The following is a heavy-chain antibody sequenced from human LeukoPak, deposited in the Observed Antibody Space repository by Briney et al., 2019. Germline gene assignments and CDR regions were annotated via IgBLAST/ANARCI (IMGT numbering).Heavy chain of an antibody. CDR2: IYYSGST. Sequence: SGTLSLTCTVSGGSVSSGSYYWSWIRQPPGKGLEWIGYIYYSGSTNYNPSLKSRVTISVDPSKNQFSLKVSSVTAADTAVYYCARASGWYDYWFDPWGQGTLVTVSP. CDR3: ARASGWYDYWFDP. V-gene: IGHV4-61*01. CDR1: GGSVSSGSYY. D-gene: IGHD6-19*01. J-gene: IGHJ5*02.